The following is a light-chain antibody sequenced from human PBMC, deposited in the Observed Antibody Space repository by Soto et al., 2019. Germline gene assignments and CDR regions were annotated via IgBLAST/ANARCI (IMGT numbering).Light chain of an antibody. J-gene: IGLJ1*01. CDR2: GNS. CDR3: QSYDSSLSGSKV. CDR1: RSNIGAGYD. Sequence: QSVLTQPPSVSGAPGKRVTISCTGSRSNIGAGYDVHWYQQLPGTAPKLLIYGNSNRPSGVPDRFSGSKSGTSASLAITGLQAEDEADYYCQSYDSSLSGSKVFGTGTKVTVL. V-gene: IGLV1-40*01.